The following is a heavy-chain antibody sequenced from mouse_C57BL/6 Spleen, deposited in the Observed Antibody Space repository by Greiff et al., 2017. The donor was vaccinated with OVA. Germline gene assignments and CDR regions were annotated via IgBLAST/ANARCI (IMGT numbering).Heavy chain of an antibody. D-gene: IGHD2-4*01. CDR1: GFTFSDFY. CDR3: ARDDYDGNFDV. J-gene: IGHJ1*03. CDR2: SRNKANDYTT. Sequence: DVKLVESGGGLVQSGRSLRLSCATSGFTFSDFYMEWVRQAPGKGLEWIAASRNKANDYTTEYSASVKGRFIVSRDTSQSILYLQMNALRAEDTAIYYCARDDYDGNFDVWGTGTTVTVSS. V-gene: IGHV7-1*01.